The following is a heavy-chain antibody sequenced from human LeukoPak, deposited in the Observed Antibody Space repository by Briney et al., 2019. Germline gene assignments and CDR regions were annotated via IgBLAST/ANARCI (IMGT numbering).Heavy chain of an antibody. D-gene: IGHD5-24*01. Sequence: ASVKVSCKASGYTWTDYYLHWVRQAPGQGLEWMGWINPNSGGTNYAQTFQGRVTMTRDTSITTAYLELSRLRSDDTAVYYCARIGYNHYFDYWGQGTLVTVSS. CDR2: INPNSGGT. CDR3: ARIGYNHYFDY. CDR1: GYTWTDYY. J-gene: IGHJ4*02. V-gene: IGHV1-2*02.